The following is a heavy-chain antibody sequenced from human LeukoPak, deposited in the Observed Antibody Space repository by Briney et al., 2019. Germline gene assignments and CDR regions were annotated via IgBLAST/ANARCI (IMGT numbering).Heavy chain of an antibody. V-gene: IGHV4-30-2*01. J-gene: IGHJ6*03. Sequence: PSETLSLTCSVSGGSINSGDYYWSWIRQPPGKGLEWIGYIFHTGNTYYNPSLKGRVSMSVDRSKNQFSLTLISVTAADTAVYYCARVPNYDFWKEAPYYYYYYMDVWGKGTTVTVSS. CDR1: GGSINSGDYY. D-gene: IGHD3-3*01. CDR3: ARVPNYDFWKEAPYYYYYYMDV. CDR2: IFHTGNT.